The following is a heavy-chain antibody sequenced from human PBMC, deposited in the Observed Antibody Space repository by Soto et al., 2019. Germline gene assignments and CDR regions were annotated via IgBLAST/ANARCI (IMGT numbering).Heavy chain of an antibody. D-gene: IGHD3-10*02. CDR1: GGAISSYY. Sequence: SETLSLTCTVSGGAISSYYWSWIRQPPGKGLEWIGYIYYSGSTNYNPSLKSRVTISVDTSKNQFSLKLSSVTAADTAVYYCASMFGLSAFDIWGQGTMVTVSS. CDR3: ASMFGLSAFDI. J-gene: IGHJ3*02. V-gene: IGHV4-59*01. CDR2: IYYSGST.